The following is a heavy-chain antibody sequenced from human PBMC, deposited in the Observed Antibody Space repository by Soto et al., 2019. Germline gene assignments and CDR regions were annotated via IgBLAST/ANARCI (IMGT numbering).Heavy chain of an antibody. CDR1: KFSFNNYC. CDR2: INHDGSKT. Sequence: GGSLRLSCAASKFSFNNYCMHWVRQVPGKGPVWVSRINHDGSKTEYADSVKGRFTISRDNTKNTLYLQMNSLRVDDTAMYYCVREPWGFSGSWYDYWGQGTLVTVSS. CDR3: VREPWGFSGSWYDY. D-gene: IGHD5-12*01. V-gene: IGHV3-74*03. J-gene: IGHJ4*02.